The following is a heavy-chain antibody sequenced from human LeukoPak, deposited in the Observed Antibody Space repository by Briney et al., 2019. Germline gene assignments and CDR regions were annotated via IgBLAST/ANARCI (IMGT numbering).Heavy chain of an antibody. CDR1: GGTISSYY. CDR2: IDYSGST. CDR3: ARDRRRDLLHAFDI. V-gene: IGHV4-59*01. J-gene: IGHJ3*02. Sequence: SETLSLTCTVSGGTISSYYWSWTRQPPGKGLEWIAYIDYSGSTNYNPSLKSRVTISVDASKNQFSLKLSSVTAADTAVYYCARDRRRDLLHAFDIWGQGTMVTVST. D-gene: IGHD1-26*01.